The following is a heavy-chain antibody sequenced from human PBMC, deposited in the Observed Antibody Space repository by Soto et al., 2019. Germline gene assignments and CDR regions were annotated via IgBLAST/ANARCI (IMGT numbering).Heavy chain of an antibody. Sequence: GGSLRLSCAASGFTFSSYAMHWVRQAPGKGLEWVAVISYDGSNKYYADSVKGRFTISRDNSKNTLYLQMNSLRAEDTAVYYCARGGVGDSSGYHQTYYYYGMDLWGQGTTVTVSS. D-gene: IGHD3-22*01. V-gene: IGHV3-30-3*01. J-gene: IGHJ6*02. CDR1: GFTFSSYA. CDR2: ISYDGSNK. CDR3: ARGGVGDSSGYHQTYYYYGMDL.